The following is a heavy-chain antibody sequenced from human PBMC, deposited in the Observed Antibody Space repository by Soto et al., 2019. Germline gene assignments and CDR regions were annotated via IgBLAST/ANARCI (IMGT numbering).Heavy chain of an antibody. CDR3: VTVNLVGAAYYFDY. CDR1: GGSIRNGDYY. Sequence: QVQLQEWGPGLVKPSQTLSLTCTVSGGSIRNGDYYWGWIRQPPGKGLEWIGYVYYSGTTYSHPSLKSRVTISVDTSENAFSLRLSSVTAAATAVYYCVTVNLVGAAYYFDYWGPGTLVTVSS. V-gene: IGHV4-30-4*01. J-gene: IGHJ4*02. D-gene: IGHD1-26*01. CDR2: VYYSGTT.